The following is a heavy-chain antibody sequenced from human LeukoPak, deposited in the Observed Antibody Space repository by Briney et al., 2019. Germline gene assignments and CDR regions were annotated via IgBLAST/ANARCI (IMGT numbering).Heavy chain of an antibody. Sequence: SETLSLTCAVYGGSFSGYYWSWIRQPPGKGLEWIGEINHSGSTNYNPSLKSRVTISVDTSKNQFSLKLSSVTAADTAVYYCARYGGVIVIPNFWGQGTLVTVSS. V-gene: IGHV4-34*01. CDR1: GGSFSGYY. J-gene: IGHJ4*02. D-gene: IGHD3-16*02. CDR3: ARYGGVIVIPNF. CDR2: INHSGST.